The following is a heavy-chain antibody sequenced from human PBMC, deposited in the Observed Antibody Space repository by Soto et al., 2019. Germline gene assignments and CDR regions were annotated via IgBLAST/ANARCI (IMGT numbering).Heavy chain of an antibody. J-gene: IGHJ3*02. CDR3: ARVQSDVDAFDI. Sequence: ASVKVSCKASGYTFTSYDINWVRQATGQGLEWMGWMNPNSGNTGYAQKFQGRVTMTRNTSISTAYMELSSLRSEDTAVYYCARVQSDVDAFDIWGQRTMVTGSS. D-gene: IGHD2-21*02. CDR2: MNPNSGNT. V-gene: IGHV1-8*01. CDR1: GYTFTSYD.